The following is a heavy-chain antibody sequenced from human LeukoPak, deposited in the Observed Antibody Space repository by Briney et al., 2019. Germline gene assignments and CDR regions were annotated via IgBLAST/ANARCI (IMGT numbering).Heavy chain of an antibody. V-gene: IGHV1-8*01. CDR2: MNPNSGNT. Sequence: ASVKVSCKASGYTFTSYDINWVRQATGQGLEWMGWMNPNSGNTGYAQKFQGRVTMTRDTSISTAYMELSRLRSDDTAVYYCVLAGSITMVRGAHFDYWGQGTLVTVSS. J-gene: IGHJ4*02. CDR3: VLAGSITMVRGAHFDY. CDR1: GYTFTSYD. D-gene: IGHD3-10*01.